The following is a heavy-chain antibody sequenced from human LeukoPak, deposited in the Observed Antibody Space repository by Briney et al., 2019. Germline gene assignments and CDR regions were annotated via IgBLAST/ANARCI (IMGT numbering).Heavy chain of an antibody. Sequence: PGGSLRLSCAASGFTFSSYWMNWARQAPGKGLEWVTSINHNGNVNYYVDSVKGRFTISRDNAKNSLSLQMNSLRAEDTAVYYCVRGRTSGSSWPFDYWGQGTLVTVSS. V-gene: IGHV3-7*01. J-gene: IGHJ4*02. CDR3: VRGRTSGSSWPFDY. CDR1: GFTFSSYW. CDR2: INHNGNVN. D-gene: IGHD6-13*01.